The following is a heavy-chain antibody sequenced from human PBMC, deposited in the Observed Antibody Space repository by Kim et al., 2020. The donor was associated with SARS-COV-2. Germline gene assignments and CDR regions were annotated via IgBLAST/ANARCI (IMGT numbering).Heavy chain of an antibody. CDR2: ISAYNGNT. CDR1: GYTFTSYG. V-gene: IGHV1-18*01. D-gene: IGHD1-1*01. J-gene: IGHJ4*02. CDR3: ARDPDLVRFGELERDLDY. Sequence: ASVKVSCKASGYTFTSYGISWVRQAPGQGLEWMGWISAYNGNTNYAQKLQGRVTMTTDTSTSTAYMELRSLRSDDTAVYYCARDPDLVRFGELERDLDYWGQGTLVTVSS.